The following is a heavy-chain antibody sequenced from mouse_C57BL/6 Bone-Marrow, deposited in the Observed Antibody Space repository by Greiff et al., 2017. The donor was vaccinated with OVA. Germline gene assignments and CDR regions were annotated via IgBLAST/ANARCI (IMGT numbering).Heavy chain of an antibody. V-gene: IGHV1-64*01. J-gene: IGHJ4*01. CDR1: GYTFTSYW. D-gene: IGHD2-2*01. CDR2: IHPNSGST. CDR3: ARPELLWLREGYAMDY. Sequence: QVQLQQPGAELVKPGASVKLSCKASGYTFTSYWMHWVKQRPGRGLEWIGMIHPNSGSTNYNEKFKSKATLTVDKSSSTAYMQLSSLTSEDSAVYYWARPELLWLREGYAMDYWGQGTSVTVSS.